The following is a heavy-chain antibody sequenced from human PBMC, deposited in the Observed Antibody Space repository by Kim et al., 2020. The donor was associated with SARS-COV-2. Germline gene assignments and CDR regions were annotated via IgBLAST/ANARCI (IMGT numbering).Heavy chain of an antibody. CDR3: TRGYQLLNDI. J-gene: IGHJ3*02. D-gene: IGHD2-2*01. V-gene: IGHV3-49*02. CDR2: KT. Sequence: KTEYAASVKGRFTIARDDAKSIAYLQMNSLKTEDTAVYYCTRGYQLLNDIWGQGTMVTVSS.